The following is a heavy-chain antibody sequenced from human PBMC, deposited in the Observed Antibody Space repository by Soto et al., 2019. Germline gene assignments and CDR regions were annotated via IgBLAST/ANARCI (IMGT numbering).Heavy chain of an antibody. Sequence: QVQLVQSGGEVKKPGASVKVSCKTSGYMFNSYGMSWLRQAPGQGLEWLGWISGYNGKTEYAEKFQGRVTMTIETSTTTVDMELRSLRYDYTASYYCARDETYTSGWYFEYWGQGTLVTVTP. V-gene: IGHV1-18*01. CDR1: GYMFNSYG. CDR2: ISGYNGKT. J-gene: IGHJ4*02. D-gene: IGHD6-25*01. CDR3: ARDETYTSGWYFEY.